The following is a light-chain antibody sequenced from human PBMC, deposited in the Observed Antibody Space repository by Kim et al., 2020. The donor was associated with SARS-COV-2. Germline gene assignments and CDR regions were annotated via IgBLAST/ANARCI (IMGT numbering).Light chain of an antibody. V-gene: IGLV1-44*01. J-gene: IGLJ3*02. Sequence: QSVVTQPPSASGTAGQRVTISCSGSSSNTGSNIVNWYQQFPGTAPKLLINRNNQRPSGVPDRFSGSKSGTSASLAISGLQSEDEADYYCAAWDDSLNAWVFGGGTKLTVL. CDR1: SSNTGSNI. CDR3: AAWDDSLNAWV. CDR2: RNN.